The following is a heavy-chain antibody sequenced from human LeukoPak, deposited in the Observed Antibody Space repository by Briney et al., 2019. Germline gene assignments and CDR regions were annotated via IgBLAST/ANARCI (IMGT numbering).Heavy chain of an antibody. CDR3: ARARNNYDSSGFSALDY. V-gene: IGHV3-21*01. CDR2: ISSSSSYI. Sequence: GGSLRLSCAASGFTFSSYSMNWVRQAPGKGLEWVSSISSSSSYIYYADSVKGRFTISRDNAKNPLYLQMNSLRAEDTAVYYCARARNNYDSSGFSALDYWGQGTLVTVSS. D-gene: IGHD3-22*01. J-gene: IGHJ4*02. CDR1: GFTFSSYS.